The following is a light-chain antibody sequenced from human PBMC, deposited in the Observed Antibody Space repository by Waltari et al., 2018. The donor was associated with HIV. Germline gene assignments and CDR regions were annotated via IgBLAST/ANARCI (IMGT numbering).Light chain of an antibody. J-gene: IGLJ1*01. CDR3: SSYTGSNTLGV. CDR2: DVI. V-gene: IGLV2-14*03. Sequence: SALTQPASVSGSPGQSITISCTGAHSEVGRYNYVSWHQQHPGKAPKLMISDVINRPSGISDRFSGSKSGNTASLTISGLQAEDEADYYCSSYTGSNTLGVFGTGTRVTVL. CDR1: HSEVGRYNY.